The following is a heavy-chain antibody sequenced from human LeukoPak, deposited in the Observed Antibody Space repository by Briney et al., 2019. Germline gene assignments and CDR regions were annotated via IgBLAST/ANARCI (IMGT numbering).Heavy chain of an antibody. CDR3: AKDLPGPAAMVPFDY. Sequence: PGGSLRLSCAASGFTFSTYGTHWVRQAPGKGLEWVAVLGSDGRTTYYADSVKGRFTISRDNSKNTLYLQMNSLRAEDTAVYYCAKDLPGPAAMVPFDYWGQGTLVTVSS. V-gene: IGHV3-30*18. CDR1: GFTFSTYG. CDR2: LGSDGRTT. D-gene: IGHD5-18*01. J-gene: IGHJ4*02.